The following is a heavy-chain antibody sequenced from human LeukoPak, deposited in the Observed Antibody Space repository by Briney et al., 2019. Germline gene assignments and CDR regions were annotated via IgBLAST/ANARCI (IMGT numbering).Heavy chain of an antibody. Sequence: SETLSLTCTVSGGSISSYYWSWIRQPPGKGLKWIGYIYYSGSTNYNPSLKSRVTISVDTSKNQFSLKLSSVTAADTAVYYCARAAVWNWFDPWGQGTLVTVSS. CDR2: IYYSGST. CDR1: GGSISSYY. CDR3: ARAAVWNWFDP. D-gene: IGHD6-19*01. J-gene: IGHJ5*02. V-gene: IGHV4-59*01.